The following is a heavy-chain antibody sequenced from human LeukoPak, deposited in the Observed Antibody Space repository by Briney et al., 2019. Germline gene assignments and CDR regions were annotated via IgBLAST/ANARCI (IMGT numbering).Heavy chain of an antibody. Sequence: SETLSLTCTVSGGSISSYYWSWIRQPPGKGLEWIGSIYYSGSTYYNPSLKSRVTISVDTSKSQFSLKLSSVTAADTAVYYCAREAYYFDYWGQGTLVTVSS. CDR2: IYYSGST. V-gene: IGHV4-59*12. CDR3: AREAYYFDY. CDR1: GGSISSYY. J-gene: IGHJ4*02.